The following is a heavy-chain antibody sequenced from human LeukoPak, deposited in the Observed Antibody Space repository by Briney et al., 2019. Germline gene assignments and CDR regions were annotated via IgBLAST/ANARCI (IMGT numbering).Heavy chain of an antibody. D-gene: IGHD3-22*01. V-gene: IGHV3-23*01. CDR3: AKRGVVIRVILVGFHKEAYYFDS. J-gene: IGHJ4*02. Sequence: GGSLTLSCEVSEIPLGNYGLSWLRQPPGKGLKWVAGISDSGVRTKYADSVKGRFTISRDNPKNTLYLQMNSLRVEDTAVYFCAKRGVVIRVILVGFHKEAYYFDSWGQGALVTVSS. CDR1: EIPLGNYG. CDR2: ISDSGVRT.